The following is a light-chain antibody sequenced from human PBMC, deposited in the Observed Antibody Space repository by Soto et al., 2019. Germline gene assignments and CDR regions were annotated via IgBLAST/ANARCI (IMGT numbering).Light chain of an antibody. V-gene: IGLV1-47*01. J-gene: IGLJ3*02. Sequence: QSVLTQPPSASGTPGQRVTISCSGTSSNIGTNFVFWYQQFPGTAPKLLIYTNNQRPSGVPDRFSGSQSGTSASLDISGLRSEDEAEYYWAAWDDSLIGPVFGGGTKLTVL. CDR1: SSNIGTNF. CDR3: AAWDDSLIGPV. CDR2: TNN.